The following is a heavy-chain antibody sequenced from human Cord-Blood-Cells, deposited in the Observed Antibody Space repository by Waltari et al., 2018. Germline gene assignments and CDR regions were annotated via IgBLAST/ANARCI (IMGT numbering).Heavy chain of an antibody. V-gene: IGHV1-2*02. Sequence: QVQLVQSGAEVKKPGASVKVSCKASGYTFTGYYMHWVRQAPGQGLEWMGWFNPNSGGTNYAQKFQGRVTMTRDTSISTAYMELSRLRSDDTAVYYCARAELLTFLLLETNWFDPWGQGTLVTVSS. CDR3: ARAELLTFLLLETNWFDP. CDR2: FNPNSGGT. J-gene: IGHJ5*02. CDR1: GYTFTGYY. D-gene: IGHD2-15*01.